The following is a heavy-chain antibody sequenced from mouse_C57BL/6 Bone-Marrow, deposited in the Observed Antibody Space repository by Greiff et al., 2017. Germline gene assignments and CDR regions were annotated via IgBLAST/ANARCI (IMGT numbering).Heavy chain of an antibody. Sequence: LVESGPELVKPGASVKISCKASGYSFTGYYMNLVKQSPATSLDWIGELNPSTGGTTYNQKFQAKPTLPVDKTSSTDYRQPKSLTSEDSAVYNGARGGVTTVVAHYFDYGVQGTTRTVSS. D-gene: IGHD1-1*01. V-gene: IGHV1-42*01. CDR1: GYSFTGYY. J-gene: IGHJ2*01. CDR3: ARGGVTTVVAHYFDY. CDR2: LNPSTGGT.